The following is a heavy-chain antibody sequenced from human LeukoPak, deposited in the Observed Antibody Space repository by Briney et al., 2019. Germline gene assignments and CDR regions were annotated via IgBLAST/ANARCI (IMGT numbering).Heavy chain of an antibody. Sequence: SETLSLTCTVSGGSISSGSYYWSWIRQPAGKGLEWIGRIYTSGSTNYNPSLKSRVTISVDTSKNQFSLKLSSVTAADTAVYYCARDSAYSDYGDIPNWFDPWGQGTLVTVSS. CDR2: IYTSGST. D-gene: IGHD4-17*01. CDR3: ARDSAYSDYGDIPNWFDP. V-gene: IGHV4-61*02. J-gene: IGHJ5*02. CDR1: GGSISSGSYY.